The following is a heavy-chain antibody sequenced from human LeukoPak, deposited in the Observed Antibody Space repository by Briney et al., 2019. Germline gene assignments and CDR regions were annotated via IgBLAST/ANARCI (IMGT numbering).Heavy chain of an antibody. D-gene: IGHD6-6*01. J-gene: IGHJ4*02. V-gene: IGHV5-51*01. CDR3: ARHPISSSSPNFDY. CDR2: IYPGDSDT. CDR1: GCSFTSYW. Sequence: GESLKISCKGSGCSFTSYWIGWVRQMPGKGLEWMGIIYPGDSDTRYSPSFQGQVTISADKSISTAYLQWCSLKASDTAMYYCARHPISSSSPNFDYWGQGTLVTVSS.